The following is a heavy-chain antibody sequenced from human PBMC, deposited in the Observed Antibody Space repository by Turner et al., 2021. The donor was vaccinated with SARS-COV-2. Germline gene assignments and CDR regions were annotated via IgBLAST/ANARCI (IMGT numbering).Heavy chain of an antibody. CDR3: AKRVTDVWSGYYSYGMDV. D-gene: IGHD3-3*01. CDR1: GFTFSSYA. Sequence: EVQLLESGGGLVQPGGSLRLSCAASGFTFSSYAMSWVRQAPGKGLEWVSTVSGGGGGTYYADSVKGRFTISRDNSKNTLYLQMNSLRAEDTAIYYCAKRVTDVWSGYYSYGMDVWGQGTTVTVSS. V-gene: IGHV3-23*01. CDR2: VSGGGGGT. J-gene: IGHJ6*02.